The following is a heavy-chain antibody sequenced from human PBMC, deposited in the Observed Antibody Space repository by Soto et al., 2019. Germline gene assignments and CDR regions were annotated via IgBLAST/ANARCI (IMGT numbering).Heavy chain of an antibody. CDR3: ASGTRDYDGYYYGMDV. D-gene: IGHD4-17*01. V-gene: IGHV1-18*01. J-gene: IGHJ6*02. CDR1: GYTFTSYG. CDR2: ISAYNGNT. Sequence: ASVKVSCKASGYTFTSYGISWVRQAPGQGLEWIGWISAYNGNTNYAQKLQGRVTMTTDTSTSTAYMELRSLRSDDTAVYYCASGTRDYDGYYYGMDVWGQGTTVTVSS.